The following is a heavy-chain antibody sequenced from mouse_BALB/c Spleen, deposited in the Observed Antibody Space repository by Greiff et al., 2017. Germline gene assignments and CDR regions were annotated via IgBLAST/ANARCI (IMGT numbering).Heavy chain of an antibody. D-gene: IGHD1-1*01. CDR2: ISCYNGAT. J-gene: IGHJ4*01. V-gene: IGHV1S34*01. CDR1: GYSFTGYY. Sequence: LVKTGASVKISCKASGYSFTGYYMHWVKQSHGKSLEWIGYISCYNGATSYNQKFKGKATFTVDTSSSTAYMQFNSLTSEDSAVYYCAREVIGMDYAMDYWGQGTSVTVSS. CDR3: AREVIGMDYAMDY.